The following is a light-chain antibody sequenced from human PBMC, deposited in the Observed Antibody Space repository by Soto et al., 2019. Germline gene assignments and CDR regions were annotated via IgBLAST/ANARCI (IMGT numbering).Light chain of an antibody. V-gene: IGLV2-14*01. J-gene: IGLJ1*01. CDR2: EVS. CDR1: SSDVGGYNS. Sequence: QSALTQPASVSGSPGQSITISCTGTSSDVGGYNSVSWFQQHPSKAPKLIIYEVSHRPSGVSIRFSGSKSGKTASLTISGLQAEDEADYYCNSYRHSTTLVFGTGTKLTVL. CDR3: NSYRHSTTLV.